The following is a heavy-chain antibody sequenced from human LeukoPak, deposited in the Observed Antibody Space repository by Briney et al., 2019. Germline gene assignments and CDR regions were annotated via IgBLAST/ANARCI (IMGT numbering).Heavy chain of an antibody. J-gene: IGHJ6*02. CDR1: GFTFSSYG. D-gene: IGHD2-21*02. CDR2: IWYDGSNK. Sequence: GRSLRLSCAASGFTFSSYGMHWVRQAPGKGLEWVAVIWYDGSNKYYADSVKGRFTISRDNSKNTLYLQMNSLRAEDTAVYYCARPLVTAKGDGMDVWGQGTTVTVSS. CDR3: ARPLVTAKGDGMDV. V-gene: IGHV3-33*01.